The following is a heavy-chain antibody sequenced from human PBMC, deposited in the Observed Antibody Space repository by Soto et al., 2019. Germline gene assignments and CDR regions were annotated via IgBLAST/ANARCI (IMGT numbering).Heavy chain of an antibody. CDR2: IYSAGSA. J-gene: IGHJ6*02. Sequence: LTCTVSGGSISSGDYYWSWVRQAPGKGLEWVSVIYSAGSADFADSVKVRFTISRDNSKNTLYLQMNSLRAEDTAVYYCAKDLALTRCISTTCYEYYYFGMDVWGQGTTVTVSS. D-gene: IGHD2-2*01. CDR1: GGSISSGDYY. V-gene: IGHV3-66*01. CDR3: AKDLALTRCISTTCYEYYYFGMDV.